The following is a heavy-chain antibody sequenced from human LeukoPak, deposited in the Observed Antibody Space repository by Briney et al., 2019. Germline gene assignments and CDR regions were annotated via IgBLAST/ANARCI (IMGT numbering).Heavy chain of an antibody. CDR1: GYTFTNFD. D-gene: IGHD2/OR15-2a*01. V-gene: IGHV1-8*01. Sequence: RASVKVSCKASGYTFTNFDINWVRQATGQGLEWMGWMNPDSGKTGSAQIFQGRVTMTRNTSISTAYMELRSLRSDDTAVYYCARVVIRSAFDIWGQGTMVTVSS. CDR2: MNPDSGKT. CDR3: ARVVIRSAFDI. J-gene: IGHJ3*02.